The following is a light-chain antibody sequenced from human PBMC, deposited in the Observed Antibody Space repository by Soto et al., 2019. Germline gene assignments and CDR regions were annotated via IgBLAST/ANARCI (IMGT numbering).Light chain of an antibody. V-gene: IGKV1-6*01. J-gene: IGKJ1*01. CDR3: LLDFRYFWA. CDR1: QAIRTA. CDR2: AAS. Sequence: AIQLTQSPSSLYASVGDRVTITCRASQAIRTALGWYQQKPGKVPKLLIYAASILQSGVPSRFSGSGSGTDFTLTIRSLQPEDVAPYYCLLDFRYFWAFGQGTTVEIK.